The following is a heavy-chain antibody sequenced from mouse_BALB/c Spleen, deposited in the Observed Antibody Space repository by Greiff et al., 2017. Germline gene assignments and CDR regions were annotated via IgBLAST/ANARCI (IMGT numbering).Heavy chain of an antibody. V-gene: IGHV14-1*02. CDR3: ARPTMITTGFAY. J-gene: IGHJ3*01. CDR1: GFNIKDYY. CDR2: IDPENGNT. Sequence: VQLQQSGAELVRPGALVKLSCKASGFNIKDYYMHWVKQRPEQGLEWIGWIDPENGNTIYDPKFQGKASITADTSSNTAYLQLSSLTSEDTAVYYCARPTMITTGFAYWGQGTLVTVSA. D-gene: IGHD2-4*01.